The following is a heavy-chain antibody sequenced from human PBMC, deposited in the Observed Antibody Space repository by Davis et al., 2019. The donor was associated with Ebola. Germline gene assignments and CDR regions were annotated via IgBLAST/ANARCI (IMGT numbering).Heavy chain of an antibody. J-gene: IGHJ6*04. Sequence: GESLKISCAASGFTFSSYSMNWVRQAPGKGLEWVSSISSSSSYIYYADSVKGRFTISRDNAKNSLYLQMNSLRAEDTAVYYCARAFPQGGRAPKYSSSWHHYYYYGMDVWGKGTTVTVSS. CDR2: ISSSSSYI. V-gene: IGHV3-21*01. CDR1: GFTFSSYS. D-gene: IGHD6-13*01. CDR3: ARAFPQGGRAPKYSSSWHHYYYYGMDV.